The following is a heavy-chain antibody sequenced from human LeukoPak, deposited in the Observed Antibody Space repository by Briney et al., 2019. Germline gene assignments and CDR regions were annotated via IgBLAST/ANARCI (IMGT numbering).Heavy chain of an antibody. V-gene: IGHV1-2*02. CDR2: INPNSGGT. CDR1: GYTFTGYY. Sequence: ASVKVSCKASGYTFTGYYMHWVRQAPGQGLEWMGWINPNSGGTNYAQKFQGRVTMTRDTSISTVYMELSSLRSEDTAVYYCARAYSSSWYPLDYWGQGTLVTVSS. CDR3: ARAYSSSWYPLDY. D-gene: IGHD6-13*01. J-gene: IGHJ4*02.